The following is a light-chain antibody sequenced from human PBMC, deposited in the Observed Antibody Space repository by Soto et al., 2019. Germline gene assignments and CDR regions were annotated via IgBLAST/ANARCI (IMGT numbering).Light chain of an antibody. Sequence: QLVLTQPPSASGSPGQSVTISCTGTSSDVGGYNYVSWYQQYPGKAPKLMIYEVSKRPSGVPDRFSGSKSGNTASLTVSGLKAEDEADYYCSSYAGSNNLIFGGGTKLTVL. V-gene: IGLV2-8*01. CDR2: EVS. CDR3: SSYAGSNNLI. CDR1: SSDVGGYNY. J-gene: IGLJ2*01.